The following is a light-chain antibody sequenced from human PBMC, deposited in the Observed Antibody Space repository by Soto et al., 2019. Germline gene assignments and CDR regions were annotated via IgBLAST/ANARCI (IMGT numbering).Light chain of an antibody. Sequence: DIQMTQSPSSLSASVGDRVNITCQASQDISNYFNWYQQKLGKAPKLLIYDASNLETGVPSRFSGSGSGTDFTFTISSLQPEDIATYYCQQYSHLITFGQGTRLEI. CDR1: QDISNY. CDR2: DAS. CDR3: QQYSHLIT. J-gene: IGKJ5*01. V-gene: IGKV1-33*01.